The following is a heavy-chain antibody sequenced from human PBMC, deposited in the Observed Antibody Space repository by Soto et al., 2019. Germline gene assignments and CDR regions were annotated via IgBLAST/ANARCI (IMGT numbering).Heavy chain of an antibody. Sequence: KPXETLSLTCAVSGGSISSYYWSWIRQPPGKGLEWIGYIYYSGSTNYNPSLKSRVTISVDTSKNQFSLKLSSVTAADTAVYYCARLHLSSSGPYFDYWGQGTLVTVYS. CDR1: GGSISSYY. CDR3: ARLHLSSSGPYFDY. D-gene: IGHD6-6*01. V-gene: IGHV4-59*01. J-gene: IGHJ4*02. CDR2: IYYSGST.